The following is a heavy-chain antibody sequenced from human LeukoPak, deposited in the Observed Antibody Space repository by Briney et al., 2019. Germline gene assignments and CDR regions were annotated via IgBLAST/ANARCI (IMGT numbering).Heavy chain of an antibody. CDR3: ARESLYYDSSGYYLLYYYYYYMDV. J-gene: IGHJ6*03. D-gene: IGHD3-22*01. V-gene: IGHV4-4*07. CDR1: GGSISSYY. CDR2: IYTSGST. Sequence: SETLSLTCTVSGGSISSYYWSWIRQPAGKGLEWIGRIYTSGSTNYNPYLKSRVTVSVDTSKNQFSLKLSSVTAADTAVYYCARESLYYDSSGYYLLYYYYYYMDVWGKGTTVTVSS.